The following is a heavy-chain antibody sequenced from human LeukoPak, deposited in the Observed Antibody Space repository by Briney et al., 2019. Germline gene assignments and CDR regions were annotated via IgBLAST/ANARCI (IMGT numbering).Heavy chain of an antibody. Sequence: EASVKVSCKASGYTFTSYGISWVRQAPGQGLEWMGWISAYNGNTNYAQKLQGRVTMTTDTSTSTAYMELRSLRSDDTAVYYRASLVRGGDAFDIWGQGTMVTVSS. D-gene: IGHD3-10*01. CDR2: ISAYNGNT. V-gene: IGHV1-18*04. J-gene: IGHJ3*02. CDR3: ASLVRGGDAFDI. CDR1: GYTFTSYG.